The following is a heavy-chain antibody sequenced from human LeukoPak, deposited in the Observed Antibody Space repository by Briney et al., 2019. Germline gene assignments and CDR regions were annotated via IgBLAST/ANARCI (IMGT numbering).Heavy chain of an antibody. J-gene: IGHJ3*02. Sequence: ASVKVSCKASGYTFTDYYMHWVRQAPGQGLEWMGWINPNSGGTNYAQKFQGRVTMTRDMSVSTAYIELSRQRPDDTAVYYCASPSGSSWWYVFNIWGQGTMVTVSS. CDR1: GYTFTDYY. CDR3: ASPSGSSWWYVFNI. D-gene: IGHD2-15*01. CDR2: INPNSGGT. V-gene: IGHV1-2*02.